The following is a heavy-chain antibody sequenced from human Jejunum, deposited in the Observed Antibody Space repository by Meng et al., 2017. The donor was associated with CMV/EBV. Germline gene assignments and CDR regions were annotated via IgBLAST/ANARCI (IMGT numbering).Heavy chain of an antibody. D-gene: IGHD4-11*01. CDR3: ARVGHSNSESFDF. Sequence: ASGYTFTDYFLPWVQPPPGPGLGWVGTINPTGGSSTYAQKLQGRVAMTRDTFTGTVYLDLSSLGSEDTAVYYCARVGHSNSESFDFWGQGTLVTVSS. CDR1: GYTFTDYF. J-gene: IGHJ4*02. V-gene: IGHV1-46*01. CDR2: INPTGGSS.